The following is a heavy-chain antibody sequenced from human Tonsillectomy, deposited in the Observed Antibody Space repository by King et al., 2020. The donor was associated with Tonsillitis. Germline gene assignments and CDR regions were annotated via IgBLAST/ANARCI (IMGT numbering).Heavy chain of an antibody. CDR1: GFTFSGSA. V-gene: IGHV3-73*01. J-gene: IGHJ4*02. CDR2: IRSKANSYAT. Sequence: VQLVESGGGLVQPGGSLKLSCAASGFTFSGSAMHWVRQASGKGLEWVGRIRSKANSYATAFAASVKGRFTIPRDDSKKTGYLQMNSLKTEDPAVYYCTRSETGVFDYWGQGTLVTVSS. D-gene: IGHD7-27*01. CDR3: TRSETGVFDY.